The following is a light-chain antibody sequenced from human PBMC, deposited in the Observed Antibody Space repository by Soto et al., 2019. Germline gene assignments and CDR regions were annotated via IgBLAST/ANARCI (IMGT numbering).Light chain of an antibody. CDR3: SSYTSSSTLV. CDR2: EVS. J-gene: IGLJ1*01. V-gene: IGLV2-14*01. Sequence: QSALTQPASVSGSPGQSITISCTGTSSDVGGYNYVSWYQQHPGKAPKLMIYEVSNRPSGVSNCFSGSKSGNTASQTISGLQAEDEDDYYCSSYTSSSTLVFGTGTKVTVL. CDR1: SSDVGGYNY.